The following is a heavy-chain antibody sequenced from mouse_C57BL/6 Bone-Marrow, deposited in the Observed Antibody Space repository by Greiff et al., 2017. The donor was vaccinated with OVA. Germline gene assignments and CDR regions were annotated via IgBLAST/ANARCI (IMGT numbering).Heavy chain of an antibody. Sequence: SGAELVRPGASVKLSCKASGYTFTDYYINWVKQRPGQGLEWIARIYPGSGNTYYNEKFKGKATLTAEKSSSTAYMQLSSLTSEDSAVYFCARRYYYGPFDYWSQGTTLTVSS. CDR2: IYPGSGNT. J-gene: IGHJ2*01. CDR3: ARRYYYGPFDY. V-gene: IGHV1-76*01. D-gene: IGHD1-1*01. CDR1: GYTFTDYY.